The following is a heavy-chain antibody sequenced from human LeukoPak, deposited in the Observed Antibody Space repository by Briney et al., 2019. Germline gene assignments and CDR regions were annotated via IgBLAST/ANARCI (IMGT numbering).Heavy chain of an antibody. CDR2: VSIYNDNT. CDR3: ARTGHYQFDS. Sequence: ASVKVSCKASGYSFTDYDFSWVRQAPGQGLEWLGWVSIYNDNTKYAREFQDRIIMTTDISTSTAYMELKSLTSDDTAVYFCARTGHYQFDSWGQGTLVTVSS. J-gene: IGHJ4*02. D-gene: IGHD3-9*01. CDR1: GYSFTDYD. V-gene: IGHV1-18*01.